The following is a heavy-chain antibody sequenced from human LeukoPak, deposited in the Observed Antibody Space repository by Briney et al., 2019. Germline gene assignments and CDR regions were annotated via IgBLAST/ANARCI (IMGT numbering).Heavy chain of an antibody. J-gene: IGHJ3*02. D-gene: IGHD4-23*01. CDR3: ARPGGFGGLGGFAI. V-gene: IGHV4-38-2*01. CDR1: GYSISSGYY. Sequence: SETLSLTXAVSGYSISSGYYWGWIRQPPGKGLQWIASIYHSGNTFYNPSLRSRVTISVDTSKNQFSLKLTSVTAADTAVYYCARPGGFGGLGGFAIWGQGTMVTVSS. CDR2: IYHSGNT.